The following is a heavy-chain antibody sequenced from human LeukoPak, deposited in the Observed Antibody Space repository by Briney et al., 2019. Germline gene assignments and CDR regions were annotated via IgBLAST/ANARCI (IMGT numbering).Heavy chain of an antibody. CDR1: GYTFTSYY. CDR3: ARDSGGTNYLSNALFDY. Sequence: ASVKVSRKAYGYTFTSYYMHWVRQAPGQGLEWMGIINPSGGSTSYAQKFQGRVTMTRDTSTSTVYMELSRLRSDDTAVYYCARDSGGTNYLSNALFDYWGQGTLVTVSS. D-gene: IGHD1-14*01. V-gene: IGHV1-46*01. CDR2: INPSGGST. J-gene: IGHJ4*02.